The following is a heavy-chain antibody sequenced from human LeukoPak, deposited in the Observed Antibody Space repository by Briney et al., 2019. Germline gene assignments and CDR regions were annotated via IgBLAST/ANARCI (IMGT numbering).Heavy chain of an antibody. J-gene: IGHJ6*02. CDR3: ARGPRPGPLTIFGVVIQNAPYYYGMDV. CDR1: GGSISSGGYS. V-gene: IGHV4-30-2*01. Sequence: PSETLSLTCAVSGGSISSGGYSWSWIRQPPGKGLEWIGYIYHSGSTYYNPSLKSRVTISVDRSKNQFSLKLSSVTAADTAVYYCARGPRPGPLTIFGVVIQNAPYYYGMDVWGQGTTVTVSS. D-gene: IGHD3-3*01. CDR2: IYHSGST.